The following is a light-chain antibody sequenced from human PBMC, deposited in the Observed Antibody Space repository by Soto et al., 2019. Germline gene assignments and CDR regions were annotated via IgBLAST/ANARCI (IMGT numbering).Light chain of an antibody. J-gene: IGKJ1*01. CDR2: DAS. Sequence: DIQVTQSPPTLSASVGDRVTITCRASQTISTWMAWYQQKPGKAPKLLVYDASTLQSGVASRSSGSGSGTECTLIVSGLQPDDSATYYCQQYTNTNNPWVFGRGTKVE. CDR3: QQYTNTNNPWV. V-gene: IGKV1-5*01. CDR1: QTISTW.